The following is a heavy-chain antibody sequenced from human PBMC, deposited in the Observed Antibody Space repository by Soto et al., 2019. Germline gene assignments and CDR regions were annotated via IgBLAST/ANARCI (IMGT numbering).Heavy chain of an antibody. D-gene: IGHD3-22*01. V-gene: IGHV2-70*01. CDR2: IDWDDNT. CDR1: GFSLTTNGMC. Sequence: SGPTLVNPTQTLTLTCTFSGFSLTTNGMCLSWIRQPPGKALEWLALIDWDDNTYYSTSLNNRLTLSKDTAKNQVVLLVRHMGPVDTATYYCARIPCGNYYTENFFDPWGQGIPVTVSS. J-gene: IGHJ5*02. CDR3: ARIPCGNYYTENFFDP.